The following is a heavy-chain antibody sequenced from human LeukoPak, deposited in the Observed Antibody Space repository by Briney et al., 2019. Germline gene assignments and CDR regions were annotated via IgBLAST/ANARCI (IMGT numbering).Heavy chain of an antibody. V-gene: IGHV1-18*01. D-gene: IGHD3-10*01. Sequence: ASVKVSCKAAGYTFTSYGISWVRQAPGQGLEWMGWISAYNGNTNYAQKLQGRVTMTIDTSTSTAYMELRSLRSDDTAVYYCARDEVGGPIDYWGQGTLVTVSS. CDR2: ISAYNGNT. CDR3: ARDEVGGPIDY. J-gene: IGHJ4*02. CDR1: GYTFTSYG.